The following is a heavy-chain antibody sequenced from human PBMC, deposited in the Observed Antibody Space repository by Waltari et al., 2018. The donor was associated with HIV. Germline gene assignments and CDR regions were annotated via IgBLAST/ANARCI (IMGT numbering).Heavy chain of an antibody. D-gene: IGHD3-22*01. Sequence: EVQLVESGGDLVQPGRSLRLSCAASGFPFDDYAMHWVRQAQGKGLEWVSGINWNSDNIGYADSVKGRFTISRDHAKNSLYLQMNSLRPEDTALYYCAKAYDSSGFQYYFDYWGQGTLVTVSS. CDR3: AKAYDSSGFQYYFDY. CDR2: INWNSDNI. CDR1: GFPFDDYA. J-gene: IGHJ4*02. V-gene: IGHV3-9*01.